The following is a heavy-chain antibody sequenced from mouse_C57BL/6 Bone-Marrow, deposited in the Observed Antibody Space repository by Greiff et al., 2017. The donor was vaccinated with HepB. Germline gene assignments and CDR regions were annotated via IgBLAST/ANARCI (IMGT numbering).Heavy chain of an antibody. CDR3: ARPSYYWYFDV. CDR2: INPSNGGT. V-gene: IGHV1-53*01. J-gene: IGHJ1*03. CDR1: GYTFTSYW. Sequence: QVQLQQPGTELVKPGASVKLSCKASGYTFTSYWMHWVKQSPGQGLEWIGNINPSNGGTTYNEKFKSKATLTVDKSSSTAYMQLSSLTSEDSAVYYCARPSYYWYFDVWGTGTTVTVSS.